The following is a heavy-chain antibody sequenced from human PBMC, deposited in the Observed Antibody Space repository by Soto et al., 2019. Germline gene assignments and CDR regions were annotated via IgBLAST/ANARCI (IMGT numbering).Heavy chain of an antibody. Sequence: QLQLQESGSGLVKPSQTLSLTCVVSGDSISSGGYSWNWIRQPPGKGLEWIGHTYHSGGTLYNPSLDSRVTISVDKSKHQFSLRLTSVTAADTAVYYCARDSLSGYYFDYWGQGTLVTVSS. CDR2: TYHSGGT. CDR3: ARDSLSGYYFDY. V-gene: IGHV4-30-2*01. D-gene: IGHD3-22*01. CDR1: GDSISSGGYS. J-gene: IGHJ4*02.